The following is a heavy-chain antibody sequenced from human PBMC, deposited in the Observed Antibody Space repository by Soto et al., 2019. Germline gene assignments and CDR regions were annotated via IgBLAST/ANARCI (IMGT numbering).Heavy chain of an antibody. J-gene: IGHJ3*02. Sequence: QVQLQESGPGLVKPSQTLSLTCTVSGASISSGGYYWTWIRQRPGKGLEWIGYIYYSGSTYYNPSLKSRVTISVDTSKKEFSLKLSSVSAADTAVYYCARDSVVTPDAFDIWGQGTMVTVSS. CDR1: GASISSGGYY. CDR3: ARDSVVTPDAFDI. V-gene: IGHV4-31*03. D-gene: IGHD2-21*02. CDR2: IYYSGST.